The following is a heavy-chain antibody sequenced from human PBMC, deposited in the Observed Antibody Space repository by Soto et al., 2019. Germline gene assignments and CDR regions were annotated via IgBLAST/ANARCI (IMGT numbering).Heavy chain of an antibody. Sequence: SETLSLTYPVSDGSISSYYWSWIRPTPGKGLEWIGYIYYSGSTNYNPSLKSRVTISVDTSKNQFSLKLSSVTAADTAVYYCARAYCGGDCYDFGWFDPWGQGTLVTVSS. J-gene: IGHJ5*02. V-gene: IGHV4-59*01. CDR2: IYYSGST. CDR3: ARAYCGGDCYDFGWFDP. D-gene: IGHD2-21*02. CDR1: DGSISSYY.